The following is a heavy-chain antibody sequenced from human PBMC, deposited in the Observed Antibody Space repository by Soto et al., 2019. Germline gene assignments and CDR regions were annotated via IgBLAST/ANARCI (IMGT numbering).Heavy chain of an antibody. CDR2: INPNSGGT. J-gene: IGHJ4*02. Sequence: ASVKVSCKASGYTFSDYYIHWVRQAPGQGLEWMGWINPNSGGTKYAPKFQGGVTMTRDTSITTAYMELSRLRSGDTAVYYCAKEQATAKPEGVDFWGQGTLVTVSS. CDR3: AKEQATAKPEGVDF. D-gene: IGHD1-1*01. V-gene: IGHV1-2*02. CDR1: GYTFSDYY.